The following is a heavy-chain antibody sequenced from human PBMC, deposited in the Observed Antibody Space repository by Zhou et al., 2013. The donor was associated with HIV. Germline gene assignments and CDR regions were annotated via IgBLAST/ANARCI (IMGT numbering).Heavy chain of an antibody. Sequence: QVQLVQSGAEVKKPGSSVKVSCKASGGTFSSYAISWVRQAPGQGLEWMGRIIPILGIANYAQKFQGRVTITADKSTSTAYMELSSLRSEDTAVYYCAREFLEERANIHFDYWGQGTLVTVSS. J-gene: IGHJ4*02. CDR1: GGTFSSYA. V-gene: IGHV1-69*04. CDR3: AREFLEERANIHFDY. CDR2: IIPILGIA. D-gene: IGHD3-3*01.